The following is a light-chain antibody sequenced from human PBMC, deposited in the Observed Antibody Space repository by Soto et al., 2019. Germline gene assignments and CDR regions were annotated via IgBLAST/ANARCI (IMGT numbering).Light chain of an antibody. CDR2: GIS. V-gene: IGKV3-15*01. Sequence: EMVMTQSPAILSVSPGESATLSCRASQSVNSNYLAWYQQHPGQPPRLLIYGISTRATGIPARFSGSGSGTEFSLTISSLQSEEFAVYYCQQYSKWPLTFGQWKRLEIK. CDR3: QQYSKWPLT. CDR1: QSVNSN. J-gene: IGKJ5*01.